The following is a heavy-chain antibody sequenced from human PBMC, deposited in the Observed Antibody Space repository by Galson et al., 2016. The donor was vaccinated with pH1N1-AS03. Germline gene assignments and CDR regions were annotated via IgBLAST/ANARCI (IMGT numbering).Heavy chain of an antibody. CDR2: TYYRSKWFN. V-gene: IGHV6-1*01. Sequence: CAISGDSVSSNSVAWNWIRQSPSSGLEWLGRTYYRSKWFNEYPASVKSRLTINSDTSTNQFSLQLNSVTPEDTALYFCARQIKGGMDVWGQGTTVTVSS. J-gene: IGHJ6*02. CDR3: ARQIKGGMDV. CDR1: GDSVSSNSVA. D-gene: IGHD5-24*01.